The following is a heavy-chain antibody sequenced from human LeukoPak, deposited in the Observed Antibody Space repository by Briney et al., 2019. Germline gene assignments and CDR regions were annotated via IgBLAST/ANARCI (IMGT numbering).Heavy chain of an antibody. CDR3: ARGEWTTVTPYFDY. CDR2: IYDSGST. J-gene: IGHJ4*02. Sequence: SETLSLTCTLSGGSTSSDIWSAIRPTPGKGLDGGGYIYDSGSTNYNPSLKSRVTISVDTSKIQFSLKLSSVTAADTAVYYCARGEWTTVTPYFDYWGQGTLVTVSS. CDR1: GGSTSSDI. D-gene: IGHD4-17*01. V-gene: IGHV4-59*01.